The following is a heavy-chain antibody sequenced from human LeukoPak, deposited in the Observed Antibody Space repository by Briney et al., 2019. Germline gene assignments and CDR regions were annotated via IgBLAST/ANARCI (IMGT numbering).Heavy chain of an antibody. CDR3: ASLPKYYYDSSGYFKDY. V-gene: IGHV3-11*01. CDR2: ISSSGSTI. D-gene: IGHD3-22*01. Sequence: GGSLRLSCAASGFTFSDYYMSWIRQAPGKGLEWVSYISSSGSTIYYADSVKGRFTISRDNAKYSLYLQMNRLRAEDTAVYYCASLPKYYYDSSGYFKDYWGQGTLVTVSS. CDR1: GFTFSDYY. J-gene: IGHJ4*02.